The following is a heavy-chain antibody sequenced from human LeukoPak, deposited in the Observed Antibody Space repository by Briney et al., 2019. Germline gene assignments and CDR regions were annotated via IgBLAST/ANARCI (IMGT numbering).Heavy chain of an antibody. V-gene: IGHV4-34*01. J-gene: IGHJ6*04. CDR1: GGFFSGYY. CDR3: ARTRIGYYGMDV. CDR2: INHSGST. Sequence: PSETLSLTCAVYGGFFSGYYWSWIRQPPGKGLEWIGEINHSGSTNYNPSLKSRVTISVDTSKNQFSLKLSSVTAADTAVYYCARTRIGYYGMDVWGKGTTVTVSS. D-gene: IGHD2/OR15-2a*01.